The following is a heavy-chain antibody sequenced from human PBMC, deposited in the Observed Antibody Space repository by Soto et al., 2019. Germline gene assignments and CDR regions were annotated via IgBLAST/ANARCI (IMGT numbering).Heavy chain of an antibody. CDR1: GGSFGSYY. J-gene: IGHJ4*02. V-gene: IGHV4-34*01. CDR3: ARGTLNYDYGDYYFDY. CDR2: INHSGST. Sequence: ASETLYLTCAVYGGSFGSYYWSWIRQPPGKGLEWIGYINHSGSTNYNPSLKSRVTISVDTSKNQFSLKLSSVTAADTAVYYCARGTLNYDYGDYYFDYWGQGTLVTVSS. D-gene: IGHD4-17*01.